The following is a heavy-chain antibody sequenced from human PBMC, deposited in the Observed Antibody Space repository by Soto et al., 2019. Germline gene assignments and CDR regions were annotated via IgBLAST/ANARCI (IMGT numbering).Heavy chain of an antibody. J-gene: IGHJ4*02. CDR2: INAGNGNT. V-gene: IGHV1-3*01. D-gene: IGHD5-12*01. CDR1: GYTFTSYA. CDR3: ARWGDGYNKWYYFDY. Sequence: ASVKVSCKASGYTFTSYAMNWVRQAPGQRLEWMGWINAGNGNTKYSQKFQGRVTITRDTSASTAYMELSSLRSEDTAVYYCARWGDGYNKWYYFDYWGQGTLVTVSS.